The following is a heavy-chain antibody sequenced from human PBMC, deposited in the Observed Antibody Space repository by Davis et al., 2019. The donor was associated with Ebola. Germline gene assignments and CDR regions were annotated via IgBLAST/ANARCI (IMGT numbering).Heavy chain of an antibody. J-gene: IGHJ5*02. V-gene: IGHV3-30-3*01. CDR1: GFTFSTYA. CDR2: ISYDGSNK. CDR3: ARARGFWSDLGFDP. Sequence: GESLKISCAASGFTFSTYAMHWVRQAPGKGLEWVAVISYDGSNKYFADSVKGRFTISRDNSKNTLFLQMNSLRVEDTAVYYCARARGFWSDLGFDPWGQGTLVTVSS. D-gene: IGHD3-3*01.